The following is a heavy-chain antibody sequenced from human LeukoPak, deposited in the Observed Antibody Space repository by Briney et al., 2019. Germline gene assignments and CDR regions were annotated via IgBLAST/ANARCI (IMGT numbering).Heavy chain of an antibody. CDR2: ISGSGGST. J-gene: IGHJ4*02. CDR1: GFTFSSYA. CDR3: AKDGSITIFGVVISYFDY. V-gene: IGHV3-23*01. D-gene: IGHD3-3*01. Sequence: GGSLRLSCAASGFTFSSYAMSWVRQAPGKGLEWVSAISGSGGSTYYAGSVKGRFTISRDNSKNTLYLQMNSLRAEDTAVYYCAKDGSITIFGVVISYFDYWGQGTLVTVSS.